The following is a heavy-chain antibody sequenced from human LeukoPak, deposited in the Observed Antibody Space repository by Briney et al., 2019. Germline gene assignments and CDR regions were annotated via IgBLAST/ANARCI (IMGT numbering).Heavy chain of an antibody. CDR1: GFTFSSYA. D-gene: IGHD2-15*01. J-gene: IGHJ4*02. CDR2: ISGTGNRT. Sequence: GGALRLSCAASGFTFSSYAMGWVRQAPGKGLEWVSAISGTGNRTYYADSVKGRFTISRDNSKNTLYLQMNSLRAEDTAVYYCAKWGCSGGSCYPFDYWGQGTLVTVSS. CDR3: AKWGCSGGSCYPFDY. V-gene: IGHV3-23*01.